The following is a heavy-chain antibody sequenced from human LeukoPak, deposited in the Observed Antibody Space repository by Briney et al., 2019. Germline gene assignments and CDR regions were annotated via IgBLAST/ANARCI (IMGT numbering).Heavy chain of an antibody. D-gene: IGHD6-13*01. CDR2: IYYSGRT. V-gene: IGHV4-59*01. J-gene: IGHJ4*02. CDR1: GASISSYY. Sequence: PSETLSLTCTVSGASISSYYWSWIRQSPGKGLEWIGYIYYSGRTNYHPSLKSRVTISVDTSKNRFSLRLSSVTAADTAVYYCARVTGYMVEDYFDYWGQGTLVTVSS. CDR3: ARVTGYMVEDYFDY.